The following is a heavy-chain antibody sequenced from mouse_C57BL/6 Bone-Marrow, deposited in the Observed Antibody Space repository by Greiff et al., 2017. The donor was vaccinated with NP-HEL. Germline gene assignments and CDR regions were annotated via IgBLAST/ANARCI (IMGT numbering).Heavy chain of an antibody. J-gene: IGHJ3*01. V-gene: IGHV1-54*01. CDR1: GYAFTNYL. CDR3: ARGGGYYPFAY. CDR2: INPGRGGT. D-gene: IGHD2-3*01. Sequence: VQLQQSGAELVRPGTSVKVSCKASGYAFTNYLIEWVKQRPGQGLEWIGVINPGRGGTNYNEKFKGKATLTADKSSSTAYMQLSSLTSEDSAVYFCARGGGYYPFAYWGQGTLVTVSA.